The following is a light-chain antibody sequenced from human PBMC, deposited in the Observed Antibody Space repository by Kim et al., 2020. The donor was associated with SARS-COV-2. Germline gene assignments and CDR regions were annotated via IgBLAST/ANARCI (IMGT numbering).Light chain of an antibody. V-gene: IGKV1-5*01. CDR1: QTINRW. CDR3: QQYNSYSRYT. Sequence: GDRVTITCRASQTINRWFAWYQQKSGKAPKLLIYVASSLGSGVPSRFSGSGSGTEFTLTIGSLQPDDSATYYCQQYNSYSRYTFGQGTKLEI. J-gene: IGKJ2*01. CDR2: VAS.